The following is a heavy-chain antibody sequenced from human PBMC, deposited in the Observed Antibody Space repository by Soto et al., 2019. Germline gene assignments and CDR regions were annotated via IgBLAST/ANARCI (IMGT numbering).Heavy chain of an antibody. Sequence: SGPTLVNHTQTLTLTCTFSGFSLSTRGMCVSWIRQPPGKALEWLALIDWDDDKYYSTSLKTRLTISKDTSKNQVVLTMTNMDPVDTATYYCARNRKYCSGGSCYGWFDPWGQGTLVTVSS. CDR2: IDWDDDK. CDR3: ARNRKYCSGGSCYGWFDP. J-gene: IGHJ5*02. CDR1: GFSLSTRGMC. D-gene: IGHD2-15*01. V-gene: IGHV2-70*01.